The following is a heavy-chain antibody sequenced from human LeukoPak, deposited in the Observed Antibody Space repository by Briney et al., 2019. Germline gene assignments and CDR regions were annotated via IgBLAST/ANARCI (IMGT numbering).Heavy chain of an antibody. D-gene: IGHD3-10*01. V-gene: IGHV3-33*01. CDR2: VSYDGSNK. CDR3: ARGMGSVYFDY. CDR1: GFRFSSYG. J-gene: IGHJ4*02. Sequence: LAGGSLRLSCTASGFRFSSYGIHWVRQTPGKGLEWVALVSYDGSNKDYADSVKGQFTISRDNSKNTVYLQINSLRAEDTAAYYCARGMGSVYFDYWGQGTLVTVSS.